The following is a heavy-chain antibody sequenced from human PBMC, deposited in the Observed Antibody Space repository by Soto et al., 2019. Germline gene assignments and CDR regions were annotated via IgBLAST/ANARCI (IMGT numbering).Heavy chain of an antibody. V-gene: IGHV2-5*02. CDR1: GFSLSTSGVA. CDR3: AHRRGYYGSGSYSGMFWFDP. CDR2: IYWDDDK. D-gene: IGHD3-10*01. J-gene: IGHJ5*02. Sequence: QITLKESGPTLVKPTQTLTLNWSFSGFSLSTSGVAVGWIRQPPGKALEWLALIYWDDDKRYSPSLKSRLTITKDTSNNQVVLTMTNMDPVDTATYYCAHRRGYYGSGSYSGMFWFDPWGQGTLVTVSS.